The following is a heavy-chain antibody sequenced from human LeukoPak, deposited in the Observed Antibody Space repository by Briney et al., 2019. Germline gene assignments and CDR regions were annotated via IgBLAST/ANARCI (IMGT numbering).Heavy chain of an antibody. J-gene: IGHJ4*02. CDR2: ISAYNGNT. V-gene: IGHV1-18*01. CDR3: ARVFAVAGTQYYYFDY. CDR1: GYTFTSYG. D-gene: IGHD6-19*01. Sequence: ASVKVSCKASGYTFTSYGISWVRQAPGQGLEWMVWISAYNGNTNYAQKLQGRVTMTTDTSTSTAYMELRSLRSDDTAVYYCARVFAVAGTQYYYFDYWGQGTLVTVSS.